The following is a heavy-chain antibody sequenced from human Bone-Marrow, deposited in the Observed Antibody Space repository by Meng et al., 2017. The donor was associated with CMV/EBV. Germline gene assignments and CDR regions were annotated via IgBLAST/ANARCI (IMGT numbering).Heavy chain of an antibody. J-gene: IGHJ4*02. CDR2: INPNTGGT. Sequence: ASVKVSCKASGYTFTSYAMHWVRQAPGQGLEWMGWINPNTGGTNYAQKFQGRVTMTRDTSISTAYMDLSRLRSDDTAVYYCARTGMVVLPAAIYWYFDYWGQGTLVTVSS. CDR3: ARTGMVVLPAAIYWYFDY. CDR1: GYTFTSYA. D-gene: IGHD2-2*02. V-gene: IGHV1-2*02.